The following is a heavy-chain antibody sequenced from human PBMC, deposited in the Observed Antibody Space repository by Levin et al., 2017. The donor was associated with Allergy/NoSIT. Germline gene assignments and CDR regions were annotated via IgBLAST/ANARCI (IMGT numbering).Heavy chain of an antibody. Sequence: SETLSLTCTVSGGSVSDFWWRWIRQPPGKGLDHIGYISNSGNTNYNPSVRSRVTISTDSSKNQVSLELYSVTAADTAVYFCARGHYGNWGQGTMVTVSS. CDR1: GGSVSDFW. CDR3: ARGHYGN. CDR2: ISNSGNT. J-gene: IGHJ3*01. V-gene: IGHV4-59*02. D-gene: IGHD3-10*01.